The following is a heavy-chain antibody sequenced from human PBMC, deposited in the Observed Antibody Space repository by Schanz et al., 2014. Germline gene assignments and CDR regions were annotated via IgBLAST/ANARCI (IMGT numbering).Heavy chain of an antibody. Sequence: EVLLLESGGRVERPGGSLRLSCAASEFSFSSFGMNWVRQAPGKGLEWVSYISSSSSTIYYADSVKGRFTISRDNAKNSLYLQMNSLRAEDAAVYYCAKVAPAAAYLDSWGLGTLVTVSS. D-gene: IGHD2-2*01. CDR1: EFSFSSFG. CDR3: AKVAPAAAYLDS. V-gene: IGHV3-48*01. J-gene: IGHJ4*02. CDR2: ISSSSSTI.